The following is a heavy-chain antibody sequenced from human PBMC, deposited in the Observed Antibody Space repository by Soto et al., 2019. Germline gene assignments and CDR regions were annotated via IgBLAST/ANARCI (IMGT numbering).Heavy chain of an antibody. V-gene: IGHV3-23*01. CDR1: GFTFSSYA. J-gene: IGHJ4*02. CDR3: AKEREAGWYYFDL. D-gene: IGHD6-19*01. Sequence: VQLLESGGGLVQPGGSLRLSCSASGFTFSSYAMTWVRQAPGKGLEWVSIINGGGASAYYADSVKGRFTISRNNSKNTLYLQMNSLRVEDTAIYYCAKEREAGWYYFDLWGQGILVTVSS. CDR2: INGGGASA.